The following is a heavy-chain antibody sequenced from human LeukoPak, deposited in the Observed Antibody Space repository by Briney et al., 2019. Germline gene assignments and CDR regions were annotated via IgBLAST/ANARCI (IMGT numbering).Heavy chain of an antibody. CDR2: INPNSGGT. V-gene: IGHV1-2*06. CDR3: ARATPNDYAPYTDALDI. D-gene: IGHD2-2*01. Sequence: GASVKVSCKASGYTFTGYYMHWVRQAPGQGLEWMGRINPNSGGTNYAQKFQGRVTMTRDTSISTAYMELGRLRSDDTAVYYCARATPNDYAPYTDALDIWGQGTMVTVSS. J-gene: IGHJ3*02. CDR1: GYTFTGYY.